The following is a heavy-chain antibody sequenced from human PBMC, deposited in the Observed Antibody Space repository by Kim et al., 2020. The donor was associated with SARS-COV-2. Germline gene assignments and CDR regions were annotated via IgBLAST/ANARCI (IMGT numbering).Heavy chain of an antibody. J-gene: IGHJ3*02. CDR1: GFTFSSYS. Sequence: GGSLRLSCAASGFTFSSYSMNWVRQAPGKGLEWVSSISSSSSYIYYADSVKGRFTISRDNAKNSLYLQMNSLRAEDTAVYYCARAVSSGWYGDAFDIWGQGTMVTVSS. V-gene: IGHV3-21*01. D-gene: IGHD6-19*01. CDR3: ARAVSSGWYGDAFDI. CDR2: ISSSSSYI.